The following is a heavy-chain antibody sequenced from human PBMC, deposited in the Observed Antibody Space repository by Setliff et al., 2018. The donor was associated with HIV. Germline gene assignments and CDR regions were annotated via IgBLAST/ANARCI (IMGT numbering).Heavy chain of an antibody. CDR3: ARDYLYYNLYNGSPVYGMDV. D-gene: IGHD3-3*01. CDR1: GFTFRNYN. J-gene: IGHJ6*02. Sequence: GGSLRLSCAASGFTFRNYNFNWVRQAPGRGLEWVSSISIGSGGAIDYAYSVQGRFTISRDNSKNSLYLQMNSLRVEDTAVYYCARDYLYYNLYNGSPVYGMDVWGQGTTVTVSS. V-gene: IGHV3-21*01. CDR2: ISIGSGGAI.